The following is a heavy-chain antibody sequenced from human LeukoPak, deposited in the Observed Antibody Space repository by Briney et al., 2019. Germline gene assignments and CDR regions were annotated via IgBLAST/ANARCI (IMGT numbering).Heavy chain of an antibody. J-gene: IGHJ3*02. CDR1: GFTFSSYA. D-gene: IGHD1-26*01. CDR2: ISYDGSNK. V-gene: IGHV3-30*01. CDR3: ARYSGSLDAFDI. Sequence: GGSLRLSCAASGFTFSSYAMHWVRQAPGKGLEWVAVISYDGSNKYYADSVKCRFTISRDNSKNTLYLQMNSLRAEDTAVYYCARYSGSLDAFDIWGQGTMVTVSS.